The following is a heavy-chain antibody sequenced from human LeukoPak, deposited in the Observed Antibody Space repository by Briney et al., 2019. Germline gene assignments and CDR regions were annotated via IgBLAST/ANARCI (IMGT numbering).Heavy chain of an antibody. Sequence: QPGRSLRLSCAASGFTFSSYAMHWVGQAPGKGLEWVAVISYDGSNKYYADSVKGRFTISRDNSKNTLYLQMNSLRAEDTAVYYCARDGQSSGLDYWGQGTLVTVSS. D-gene: IGHD6-19*01. V-gene: IGHV3-30-3*01. CDR2: ISYDGSNK. CDR3: ARDGQSSGLDY. CDR1: GFTFSSYA. J-gene: IGHJ4*02.